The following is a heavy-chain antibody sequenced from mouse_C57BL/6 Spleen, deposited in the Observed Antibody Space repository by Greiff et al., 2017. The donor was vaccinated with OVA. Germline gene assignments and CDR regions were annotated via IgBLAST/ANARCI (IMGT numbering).Heavy chain of an antibody. D-gene: IGHD1-1*01. CDR3: TTEDTTVVASGGYFDV. Sequence: VQLQQSGAELVRPGASVKLSCTASGFNIKDDYMHWVKQRPEQGLEWIGWIDPANGDTEYASKFQGKATITADPSSNTAYLQPRCLTSAETAVSYGTTEDTTVVASGGYFDVWGTGTTVTVSS. CDR1: GFNIKDDY. J-gene: IGHJ1*03. V-gene: IGHV14-4*01. CDR2: IDPANGDT.